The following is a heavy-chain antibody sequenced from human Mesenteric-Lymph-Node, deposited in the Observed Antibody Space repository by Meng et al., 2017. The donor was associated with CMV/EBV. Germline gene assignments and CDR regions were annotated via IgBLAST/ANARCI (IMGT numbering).Heavy chain of an antibody. CDR2: IRYDGSNE. J-gene: IGHJ5*02. CDR3: ARGHDYYYDSSGPSFDP. CDR1: GFTFSNYG. V-gene: IGHV3-30*02. D-gene: IGHD3-22*01. Sequence: GGSLRLSCAASGFTFSNYGMHWVRQAPGKGLECVSFIRYDGSNEYYADSLKGRFTISRDNAKDSLYLQMNSLRAEDTAVYYCARGHDYYYDSSGPSFDPWGQGTLVTVSS.